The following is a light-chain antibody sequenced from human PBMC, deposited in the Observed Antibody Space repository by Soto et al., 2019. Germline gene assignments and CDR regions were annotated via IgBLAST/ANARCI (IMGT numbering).Light chain of an antibody. J-gene: IGKJ1*01. Sequence: DIVLTQSPGTLSLSPGERAILSCRASQTVNNNYLAWCQQRPGQAPRLLIYRASTRATGTPARFSGSGSGTEFTLTITSLQSEDFALYYCQQYHNLWTFGQGTKVDIK. CDR2: RAS. V-gene: IGKV3-15*01. CDR3: QQYHNLWT. CDR1: QTVNNNY.